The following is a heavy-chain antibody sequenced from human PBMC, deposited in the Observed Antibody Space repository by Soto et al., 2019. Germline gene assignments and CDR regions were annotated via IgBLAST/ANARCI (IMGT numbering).Heavy chain of an antibody. Sequence: PGGSLRLSCAASGFTLSSYEMNWVRQAPGEGVEWVSNISSSGSTIYYADSVKGRFTISRDNAKNSLYLQMNSLRAEDTAVYYCARVRVRWELLRRSVYYYGMDVWGQGTTVTVSS. D-gene: IGHD1-26*01. CDR2: ISSSGSTI. V-gene: IGHV3-48*03. CDR1: GFTLSSYE. J-gene: IGHJ6*02. CDR3: ARVRVRWELLRRSVYYYGMDV.